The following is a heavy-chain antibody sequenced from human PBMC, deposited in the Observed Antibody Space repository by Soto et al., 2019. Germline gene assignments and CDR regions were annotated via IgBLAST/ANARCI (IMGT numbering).Heavy chain of an antibody. J-gene: IGHJ4*02. D-gene: IGHD5-12*01. CDR2: INPKSGGT. CDR3: AKANSGDDDEFDY. V-gene: IGHV1-2*02. Sequence: QVQLVQSGAEVKKPGASVKVSCKASGYTFTGYYMHWVRQAPGHGLEWMGWINPKSGGTDYAQKFQGRVTMTRDTSSSSAYMELSSLRSDDTAVYYCAKANSGDDDEFDYWGQGTQVTVSS. CDR1: GYTFTGYY.